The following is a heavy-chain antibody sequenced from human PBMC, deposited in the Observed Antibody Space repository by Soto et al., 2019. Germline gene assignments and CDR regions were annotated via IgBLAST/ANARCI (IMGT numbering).Heavy chain of an antibody. Sequence: SLRLSCAASGFTVSSNYMSWVRQAPGKGLEWVSVIYSGGTTYYADSVKGRFTISRDNSKNTLYLQMNSLRAEDTAVYYCARPVGYQLLSNWFDPWGQGTLVTVSS. CDR2: IYSGGTT. CDR3: ARPVGYQLLSNWFDP. J-gene: IGHJ5*02. D-gene: IGHD2-2*01. V-gene: IGHV3-66*04. CDR1: GFTVSSNY.